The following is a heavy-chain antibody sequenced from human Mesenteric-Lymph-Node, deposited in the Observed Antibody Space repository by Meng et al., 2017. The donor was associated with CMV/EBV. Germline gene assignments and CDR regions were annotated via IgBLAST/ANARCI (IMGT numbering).Heavy chain of an antibody. CDR2: IYGVTT. CDR1: GFTVSSQY. Sequence: LSCAASGFTVSSQYMSWVRQVPGKGLEWVSIIYGVTTHYADSVKGRSTISRDNSKNTLHLQMNSLKPEDTAVYYCVRAMYWYGPFDYWGQGTLVTVSS. D-gene: IGHD3-10*01. V-gene: IGHV3-66*02. J-gene: IGHJ4*02. CDR3: VRAMYWYGPFDY.